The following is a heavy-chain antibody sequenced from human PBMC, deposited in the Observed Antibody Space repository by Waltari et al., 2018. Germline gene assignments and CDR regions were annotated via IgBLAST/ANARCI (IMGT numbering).Heavy chain of an antibody. J-gene: IGHJ5*02. CDR1: GGTFSSYA. CDR2: IIPIFGTA. Sequence: QVQLVQSGAEVKKPGSSVKVSCKASGGTFSSYAISWVRQAPGQGLEWMGGIIPIFGTANYAQKFQGRVTITADESTSTAYMELSSLRSEDTAVYYCARDNSDIVVVPAAVFDPWGQGTLVTVSS. V-gene: IGHV1-69*12. D-gene: IGHD2-2*01. CDR3: ARDNSDIVVVPAAVFDP.